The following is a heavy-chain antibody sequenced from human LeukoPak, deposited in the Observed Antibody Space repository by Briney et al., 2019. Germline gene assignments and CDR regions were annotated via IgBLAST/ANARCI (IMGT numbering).Heavy chain of an antibody. J-gene: IGHJ4*02. CDR1: GGTFSSYA. V-gene: IGHV1-69*01. Sequence: GSSVKVSCKASGGTFSSYAISWVRQAPGQGLEWMGGVIPIFGTANYAQKFQGRVTITADESTSTAYMELSSLRSEDTAVYYCARGYCSGGSCQGFDYWGQGTLVTVSS. CDR2: VIPIFGTA. D-gene: IGHD2-15*01. CDR3: ARGYCSGGSCQGFDY.